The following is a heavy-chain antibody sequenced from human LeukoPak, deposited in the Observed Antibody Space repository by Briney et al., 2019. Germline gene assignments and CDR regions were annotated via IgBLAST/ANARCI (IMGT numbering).Heavy chain of an antibody. CDR2: INWNGGST. V-gene: IGHV3-20*04. D-gene: IGHD3-22*01. CDR3: ARALETYYYDSSGYFDY. CDR1: GFTFDDYG. Sequence: GGSLRLSCAASGFTFDDYGMSWVRQVPGKGLEWVSGINWNGGSTGYADSVKGRFTISRDNAKNSLYLQMNSLRAEDTALYYCARALETYYYDSSGYFDYWGQGTLVTVSS. J-gene: IGHJ4*02.